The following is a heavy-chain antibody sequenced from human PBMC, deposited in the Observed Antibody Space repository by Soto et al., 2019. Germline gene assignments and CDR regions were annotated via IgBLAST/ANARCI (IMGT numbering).Heavy chain of an antibody. D-gene: IGHD1-1*01. CDR3: AKDSTSYNGVYDPFDI. CDR2: IGGEAVST. CDR1: GFIFSTYA. Sequence: EVQLLESGGGLVQPGGSLRLSCEASGFIFSTYAMSWVRQGPGKGLEWVSVIGGEAVSTNCADSVKGRCTVSRDNSKNTVYPQLDSLRDDDTAVYYCAKDSTSYNGVYDPFDIWGRGTMVTVSS. V-gene: IGHV3-23*01. J-gene: IGHJ3*02.